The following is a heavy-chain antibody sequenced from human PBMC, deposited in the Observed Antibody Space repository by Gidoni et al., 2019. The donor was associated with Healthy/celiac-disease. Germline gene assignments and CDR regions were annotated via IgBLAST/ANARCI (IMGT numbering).Heavy chain of an antibody. CDR3: ARDLPYFDY. CDR2: IKQDGSEK. J-gene: IGHJ4*02. Sequence: EVQLVEPGGAGVQLGGSLRPSCAAPGFTFSTYWMSGVRRAPGKGLEWVANIKQDGSEKYFVDSVKGRFTISRDNAKNSLYLQMNSLRAEDTAVYYCARDLPYFDYWGQGTLVTVSS. V-gene: IGHV3-7*03. CDR1: GFTFSTYW.